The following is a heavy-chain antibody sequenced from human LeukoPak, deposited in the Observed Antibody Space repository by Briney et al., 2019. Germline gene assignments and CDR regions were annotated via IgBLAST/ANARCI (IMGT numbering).Heavy chain of an antibody. CDR2: INHSGST. V-gene: IGHV4-39*07. CDR1: GGSISSGGYY. J-gene: IGHJ4*02. D-gene: IGHD4-17*01. Sequence: SETLSLTCTVSGGSISSGGYYWSWIRQHPGKGLEWIGEINHSGSTNYNPSLKSRVTISVDTSKNQFSLKLSSVTAADTAVYYCARVGDSVGAKDYWGQGTLVTVSS. CDR3: ARVGDSVGAKDY.